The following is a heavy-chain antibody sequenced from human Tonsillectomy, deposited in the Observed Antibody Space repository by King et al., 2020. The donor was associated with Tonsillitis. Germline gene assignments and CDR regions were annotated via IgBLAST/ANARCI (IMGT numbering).Heavy chain of an antibody. CDR2: IYYSGTS. D-gene: IGHD3-10*01. CDR3: ALSLYGSGSYYNASEY. CDR1: VGTISSSSYC. V-gene: IGHV4-39*01. Sequence: LQLQESVPVLVKHSETLSLTCTVSVGTISSSSYCCGWSRHPPGKGLDWVATIYYSGTSFYNTSLKSRVTILVDTSTNQFSLKLSSVTATATAVYYCALSLYGSGSYYNASEYWGQGTLVTVSS. J-gene: IGHJ4*02.